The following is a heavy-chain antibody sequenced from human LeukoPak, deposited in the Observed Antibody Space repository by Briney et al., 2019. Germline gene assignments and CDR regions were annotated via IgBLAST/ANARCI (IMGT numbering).Heavy chain of an antibody. J-gene: IGHJ4*02. Sequence: GGSLRLSCAASGFTFSSFEMNWVRQAPGKGLEWVSYVSGNGDTKYYAESVRGRFTISRVNAKNSLYLQMNSLRAEDTAVYYCVSAYGGLLDYWGQGTLVTVSS. CDR3: VSAYGGLLDY. CDR1: GFTFSSFE. V-gene: IGHV3-48*03. CDR2: VSGNGDTK. D-gene: IGHD3-16*01.